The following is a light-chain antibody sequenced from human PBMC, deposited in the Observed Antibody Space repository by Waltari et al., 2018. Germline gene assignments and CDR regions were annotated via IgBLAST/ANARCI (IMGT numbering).Light chain of an antibody. Sequence: DVQVTQSPSSLSAIIGDRVTITCRASRNIRDHINWYQHRPGKAPKLLIFAASSLHSGVPLRFSGSGSGTDFTLTISGLQPEDFATYYCQQSFGTPLSFGGGTRVDFK. J-gene: IGKJ4*01. CDR1: RNIRDH. CDR3: QQSFGTPLS. CDR2: AAS. V-gene: IGKV1-39*01.